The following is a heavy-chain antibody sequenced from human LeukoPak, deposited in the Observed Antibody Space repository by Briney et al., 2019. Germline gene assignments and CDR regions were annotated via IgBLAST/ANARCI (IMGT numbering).Heavy chain of an antibody. CDR1: DGSINNYY. J-gene: IGHJ5*01. CDR2: IYDNGST. V-gene: IGHV4-59*08. D-gene: IGHD1-1*01. CDR3: ARLKWGTTSWFDP. Sequence: SETLSVTCTVTDGSINNYYWNWLRQPPGKGLEWIGYIYDNGSTNYNASLRSRVTMSVDTSKNQFSLKLSSVTAADTAVYYCARLKWGTTSWFDPWGQGTLVTVAS.